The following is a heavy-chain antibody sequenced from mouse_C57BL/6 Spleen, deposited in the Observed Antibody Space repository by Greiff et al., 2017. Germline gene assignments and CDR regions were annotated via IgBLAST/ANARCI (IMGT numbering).Heavy chain of an antibody. D-gene: IGHD2-5*01. J-gene: IGHJ4*01. CDR1: GYTFTSYW. V-gene: IGHV1-69*01. Sequence: QVQLQQPGAELVMPGASVKLSCKASGYTFTSYWMHWVKQRPGQGLVWIGEIDPSDSYTNYNQKFKGKSTLTVDKSSSTAYMQLSSLTSEDSAVYYCARPGYSNYYAMDYWGQGTSVTVSS. CDR2: IDPSDSYT. CDR3: ARPGYSNYYAMDY.